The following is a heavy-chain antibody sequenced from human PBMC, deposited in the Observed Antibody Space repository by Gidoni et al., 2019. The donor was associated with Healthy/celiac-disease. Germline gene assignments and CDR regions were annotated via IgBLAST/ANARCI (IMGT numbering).Heavy chain of an antibody. CDR3: ARVHSSSWYEYYYYGMDV. Sequence: EVQLVESGGGLVQPGGSLRLSCAASGFTFSSYWMHWVRQAPGKGLVWVSRINSDGSSTSYADSVKGRFTISRDNAKNTLYLQMNSLRAEDTAVYYCARVHSSSWYEYYYYGMDVWGQGTTVTVSS. D-gene: IGHD6-13*01. CDR2: INSDGSST. CDR1: GFTFSSYW. V-gene: IGHV3-74*01. J-gene: IGHJ6*02.